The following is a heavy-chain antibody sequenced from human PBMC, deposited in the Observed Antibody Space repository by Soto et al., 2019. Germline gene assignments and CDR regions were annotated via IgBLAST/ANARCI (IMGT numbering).Heavy chain of an antibody. CDR2: IWYDGSNK. CDR3: ARDSSSWYFVSYYYYGMDV. V-gene: IGHV3-33*01. J-gene: IGHJ6*02. Sequence: GGSLRLSCAASGFTFSSYGMHWVRQAPGKGLERMAVIWYDGSNKYYADSVKGRFTISRDNSKNTLYLQMNSLRAEDTAVYYCARDSSSWYFVSYYYYGMDVWGQGTTVTVSS. D-gene: IGHD6-13*01. CDR1: GFTFSSYG.